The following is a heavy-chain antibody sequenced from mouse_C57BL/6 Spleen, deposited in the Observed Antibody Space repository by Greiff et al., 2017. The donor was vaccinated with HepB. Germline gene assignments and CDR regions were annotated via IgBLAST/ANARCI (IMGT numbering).Heavy chain of an antibody. D-gene: IGHD2-4*01. Sequence: EVKLMESGGVLVQPGGSLKLSCAASGFTFSDYYMYWVRQTPEKRLEWVAYISNGGGSTYYPDTVKGRFTISRDNAKNTLYLQMSRLKSEDTAMYYCARDDYDDAMDYWGQGTSVTVSS. CDR1: GFTFSDYY. CDR2: ISNGGGST. V-gene: IGHV5-12*01. J-gene: IGHJ4*01. CDR3: ARDDYDDAMDY.